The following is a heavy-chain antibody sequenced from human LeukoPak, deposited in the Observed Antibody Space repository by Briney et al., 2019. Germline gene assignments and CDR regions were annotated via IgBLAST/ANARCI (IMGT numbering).Heavy chain of an antibody. V-gene: IGHV3-30*02. CDR1: GFTFSSYG. CDR3: AKDSGSGYSGYDSYY. CDR2: IRYDGSNK. D-gene: IGHD5-12*01. J-gene: IGHJ4*02. Sequence: QPGGSLRLSCAASGFTFSSYGMHWVRQAPGKGLEWVAFIRYDGSNKYYPDSVKGRFTISRDNSKNTLYLQMNSLRAEDTAVYYCAKDSGSGYSGYDSYYWGQGTLVTVSS.